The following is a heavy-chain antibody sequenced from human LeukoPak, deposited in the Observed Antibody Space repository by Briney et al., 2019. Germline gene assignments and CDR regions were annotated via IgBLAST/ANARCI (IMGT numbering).Heavy chain of an antibody. J-gene: IGHJ6*03. CDR3: ARAGYTFGSSPYYYMDV. D-gene: IGHD5-18*01. V-gene: IGHV1-2*02. CDR1: GYTFAGYY. CDR2: INHNSGGA. Sequence: ASVKVSCKASGYTFAGYYMHWVRQAPGQGLEWVGWINHNSGGATFAQKFQGRVTMTRDTSISTAYMELSRLRSDDTAVYYCARAGYTFGSSPYYYMDVWGKGTTVTVSS.